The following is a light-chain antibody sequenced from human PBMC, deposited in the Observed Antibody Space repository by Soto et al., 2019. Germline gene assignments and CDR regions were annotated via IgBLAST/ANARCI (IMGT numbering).Light chain of an antibody. J-gene: IGKJ5*01. CDR3: QQYNTWPPIT. Sequence: EIVFTHSPFTLSLSPGERATLSCRASQSVSSSHLAWYQHKPGQAPRLLIYGASTRATGLPARFSGSGSGTDFTLTISSLQSEDFAVYYCQQYNTWPPITFGQGTRLEIK. CDR1: QSVSSSH. V-gene: IGKV3-15*01. CDR2: GAS.